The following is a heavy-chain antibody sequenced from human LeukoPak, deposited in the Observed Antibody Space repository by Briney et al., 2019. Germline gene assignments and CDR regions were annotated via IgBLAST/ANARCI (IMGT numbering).Heavy chain of an antibody. Sequence: SETLSLTCAVYGGSFSGYYWSWIRQPPGKGLEWIGEINHSGSTNYNPSLKSRVTISVDTSKNQLSLKLSSVTAADTAVYYCARQPDSSSWYYFDYWGQGTLVTVSS. CDR1: GGSFSGYY. J-gene: IGHJ4*02. D-gene: IGHD6-13*01. CDR2: INHSGST. CDR3: ARQPDSSSWYYFDY. V-gene: IGHV4-34*01.